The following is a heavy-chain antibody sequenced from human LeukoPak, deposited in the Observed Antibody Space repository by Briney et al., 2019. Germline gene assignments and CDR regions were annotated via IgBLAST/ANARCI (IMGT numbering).Heavy chain of an antibody. CDR3: ARRNNGYDYLDY. Sequence: SETLSLTCAVSGYSIGSGYYWGWIRQPPGKGLGWIGGVYHSGSTYYNPSLKSRVTISVDTSRNQFSLKLTSVTAADTAVYYCARRNNGYDYLDYWGQGTLVTVSS. J-gene: IGHJ4*02. CDR2: VYHSGST. CDR1: GYSIGSGYY. V-gene: IGHV4-38-2*01. D-gene: IGHD5-12*01.